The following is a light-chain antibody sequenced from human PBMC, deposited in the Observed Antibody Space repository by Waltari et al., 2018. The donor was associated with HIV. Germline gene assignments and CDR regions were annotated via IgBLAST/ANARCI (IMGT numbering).Light chain of an antibody. V-gene: IGLV2-14*01. J-gene: IGLJ1*01. CDR3: SSYTSSSTLGV. CDR1: TRDVGRHHY. CDR2: EVN. Sequence: QSALTQPPPVSGSPRPSINISCTGTTRDVGRHHYVSWYQQHPGKAPKVMIYEVNNRPSGVSNRFSGSKSGNTASLTISGLQAEDEADYYCSSYTSSSTLGVFGTGTNVSVL.